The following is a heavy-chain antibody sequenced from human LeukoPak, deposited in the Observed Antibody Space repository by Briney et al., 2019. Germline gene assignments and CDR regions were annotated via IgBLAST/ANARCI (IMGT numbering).Heavy chain of an antibody. Sequence: GGSLRLSCAASGFTFNTYSMNWVRQAPGKGLEWVSYISSSSSTIYYADSVKGRFTISRDNAKNSLYLQMNSLRAEDTAVYYCARDLSDSMNWFDPWGQGTLVTVSS. CDR2: ISSSSSTI. V-gene: IGHV3-48*04. J-gene: IGHJ5*02. CDR1: GFTFNTYS. CDR3: ARDLSDSMNWFDP. D-gene: IGHD3-22*01.